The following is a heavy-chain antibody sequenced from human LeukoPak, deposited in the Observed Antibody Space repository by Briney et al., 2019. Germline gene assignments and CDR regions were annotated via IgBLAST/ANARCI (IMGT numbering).Heavy chain of an antibody. Sequence: GGTLRLSCAASGFTFSSYGMSWVRQAPGKGLEWVSAISGSGGSTYYADSVKGRFTISRDISKNTVYLQMNSLRVEDTAVYYCAKDFYWAFDYWGQGTLVTVSS. CDR2: ISGSGGST. V-gene: IGHV3-23*01. D-gene: IGHD2-8*02. J-gene: IGHJ4*02. CDR1: GFTFSSYG. CDR3: AKDFYWAFDY.